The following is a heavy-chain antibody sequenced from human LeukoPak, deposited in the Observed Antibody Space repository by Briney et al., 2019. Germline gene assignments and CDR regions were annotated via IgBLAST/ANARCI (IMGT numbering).Heavy chain of an antibody. J-gene: IGHJ4*02. CDR1: GFTFRNYG. CDR2: IYSGGST. D-gene: IGHD2/OR15-2a*01. Sequence: GGTLRLSCAASGFTFRNYGMSWVRQAPGKGLEWVSVIYSGGSTYYADSVKGRFTISRDNSKNTLYLQMNSLRAEDTAVYYCAKDSAKKYDDYWGQGTLVTVSS. CDR3: AKDSAKKYDDY. V-gene: IGHV3-53*01.